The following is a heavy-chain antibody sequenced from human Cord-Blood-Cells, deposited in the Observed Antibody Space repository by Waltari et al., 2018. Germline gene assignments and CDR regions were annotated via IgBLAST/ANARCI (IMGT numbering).Heavy chain of an antibody. J-gene: IGHJ4*02. Sequence: EVQLVESGGGFVQPGGSLRLPCAASELPFSDYYMEWVREAHGKGLEWVGRTRNKVNSYTTEYATSVKGRFTISRDDSKNSLYLQMNSLKTEDTAVYYCARAGYSSSWYLGGYWGQGTLVTVSS. CDR1: ELPFSDYY. V-gene: IGHV3-72*01. CDR3: ARAGYSSSWYLGGY. CDR2: TRNKVNSYTT. D-gene: IGHD6-13*01.